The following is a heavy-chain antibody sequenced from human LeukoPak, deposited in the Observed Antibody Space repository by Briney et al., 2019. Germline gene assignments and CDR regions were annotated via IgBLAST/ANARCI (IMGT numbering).Heavy chain of an antibody. J-gene: IGHJ5*02. CDR2: IIPIFGKA. CDR1: GGTFISYA. Sequence: ASVKVSCKASGGTFISYAISWVRQAPGQGLEWMGGIIPIFGKANYAQKFQGRGTITADKSTSTAYMELSSLRSEDTAVYYCARDNSVGDNAWWFDPWGQGNLVTVSS. V-gene: IGHV1-69*06. CDR3: ARDNSVGDNAWWFDP. D-gene: IGHD1-26*01.